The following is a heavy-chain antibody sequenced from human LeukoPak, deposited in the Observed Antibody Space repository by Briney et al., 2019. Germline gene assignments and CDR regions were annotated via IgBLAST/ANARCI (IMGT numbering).Heavy chain of an antibody. CDR1: GGSFSGYY. V-gene: IGHV4-34*01. Sequence: KTSETLSLTCAVYGGSFSGYYWSWIRQPPGKGLEWIGEINHSGSTNYNPSLKSRVTISADTSKNQFSLKLSSVTAADTAVYYCARARGRSGTNYWGQGTLVTVSS. CDR3: ARARGRSGTNY. CDR2: INHSGST. J-gene: IGHJ4*02. D-gene: IGHD3-10*01.